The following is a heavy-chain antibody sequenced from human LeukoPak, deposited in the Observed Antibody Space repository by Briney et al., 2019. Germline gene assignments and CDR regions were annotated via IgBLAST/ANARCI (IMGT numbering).Heavy chain of an antibody. CDR2: IYSSGST. Sequence: SETLSLTCSVSGGSINGYYWSWIRRPPGQTLEWIGYIYSSGSTNYNPSLQSRVTMSVDTSMNQFSLRLGSVTAADTAVYHCARFTYTTRPSDVWGKGTTVTVSS. V-gene: IGHV4-4*09. CDR3: ARFTYTTRPSDV. D-gene: IGHD3-16*01. J-gene: IGHJ6*04. CDR1: GGSINGYY.